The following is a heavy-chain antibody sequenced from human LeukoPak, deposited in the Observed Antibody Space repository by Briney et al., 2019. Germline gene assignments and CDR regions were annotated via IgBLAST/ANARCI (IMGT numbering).Heavy chain of an antibody. CDR3: ARDGLRFLEWLFGGPYWFDP. Sequence: ASVKVSCKASGYTFTSYGISWVRQAPGQGLEWMGWISAYNGNTNYAQKLQGRVTMTTDTSTSTAYMGLRSLRSDDTAVYYCARDGLRFLEWLFGGPYWFDPWGQGTLVTVSS. V-gene: IGHV1-18*01. CDR1: GYTFTSYG. J-gene: IGHJ5*02. CDR2: ISAYNGNT. D-gene: IGHD3-3*01.